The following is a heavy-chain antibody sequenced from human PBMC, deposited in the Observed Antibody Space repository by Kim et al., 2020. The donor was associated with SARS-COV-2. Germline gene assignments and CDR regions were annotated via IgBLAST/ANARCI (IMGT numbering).Heavy chain of an antibody. J-gene: IGHJ3*02. CDR1: GFTFSAYD. Sequence: GGSLRLSCATSGFTFSAYDMNWVRRAPGKGLEWLSFITKSSTTIYYANSVKGRFTISRDNAKNSLYLQMNSLRDEDTALYYCVRERMGGAFVIWGQGTMV. CDR2: ITKSSTTI. CDR3: VRERMGGAFVI. V-gene: IGHV3-48*02. D-gene: IGHD3-16*01.